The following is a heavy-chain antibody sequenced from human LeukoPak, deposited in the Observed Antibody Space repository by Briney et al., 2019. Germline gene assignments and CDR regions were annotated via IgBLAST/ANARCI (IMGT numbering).Heavy chain of an antibody. CDR2: IIPIFGTA. CDR3: ARQSEAVAATGAFDI. D-gene: IGHD6-19*01. V-gene: IGHV1-69*13. Sequence: SVKVSCKASGGTFSSYAISWVRQAPGQGLEWMGGIIPIFGTANYAQKFQGRVTITADESTSTAYMELSSLRSEDTAVYYCARQSEAVAATGAFDIWGQGTMVTVSS. J-gene: IGHJ3*02. CDR1: GGTFSSYA.